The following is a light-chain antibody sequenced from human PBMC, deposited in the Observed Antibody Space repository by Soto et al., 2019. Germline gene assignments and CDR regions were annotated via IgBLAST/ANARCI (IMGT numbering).Light chain of an antibody. J-gene: IGLJ1*01. V-gene: IGLV1-44*01. CDR3: AAWDDSRYV. CDR2: SNN. CDR1: SSNIGSNT. Sequence: QSVLTQPPSASGTPGQRVTISCSGSSSNIGSNTVNWYQQLPGTAPKLLIYSNNQRPSGVRDRFSGSKSGTSASLAISGLQSEDEADYYCAAWDDSRYVFGTGTKLTVL.